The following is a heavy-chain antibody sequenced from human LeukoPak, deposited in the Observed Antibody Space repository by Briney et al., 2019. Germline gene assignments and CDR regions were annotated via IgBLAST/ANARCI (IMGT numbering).Heavy chain of an antibody. Sequence: GGSLRLSCAASGFTFSSYAMHWVRQAPGKGLEWVAVISYDGSNKYYADSVKGRFTISRDNSKNTPYLQMNSLRAEDTAVYYCARTGVDQLLPFDYWGQGTLVTVSS. CDR3: ARTGVDQLLPFDY. CDR2: ISYDGSNK. CDR1: GFTFSSYA. V-gene: IGHV3-30-3*01. J-gene: IGHJ4*02. D-gene: IGHD2-2*01.